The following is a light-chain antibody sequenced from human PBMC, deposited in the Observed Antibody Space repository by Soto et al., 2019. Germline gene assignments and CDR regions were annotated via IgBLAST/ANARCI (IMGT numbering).Light chain of an antibody. CDR3: QQYNGYPWT. J-gene: IGKJ1*01. V-gene: IGKV1-5*03. CDR1: QSISSW. CDR2: SAS. Sequence: DIQMTQSPSTLYASVGDRVTITCRASQSISSWLAWYQRKPGKAPKLLIYSASILESGVPSSFSGSGSGTEFTLTISSLQPDDFATYYCQQYNGYPWTFGQGTKVEV.